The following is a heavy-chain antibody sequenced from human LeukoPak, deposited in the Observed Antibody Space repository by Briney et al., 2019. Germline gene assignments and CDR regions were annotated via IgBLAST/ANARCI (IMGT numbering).Heavy chain of an antibody. J-gene: IGHJ4*02. CDR1: GGTFSSYA. V-gene: IGHV1-69*13. Sequence: ASVTVSCKASGGTFSSYAISWVRQAPGQGLEWMGGIIPIFGTANYAQKFQGRVTITADESTSTAYMELSSLRSEDTAVYYCARTSASSWYSSDYWGQGTLVPVSS. D-gene: IGHD6-13*01. CDR2: IIPIFGTA. CDR3: ARTSASSWYSSDY.